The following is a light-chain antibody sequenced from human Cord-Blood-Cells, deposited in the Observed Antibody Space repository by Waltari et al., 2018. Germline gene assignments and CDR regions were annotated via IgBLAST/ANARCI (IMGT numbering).Light chain of an antibody. J-gene: IGKJ2*01. CDR2: LCS. CDR1: QSLLHSNDYKY. CDR3: MQALQTPPYT. Sequence: DIVMTQSPLSLPVTTGDPASIYCRYSQSLLHSNDYKYLDWYLQKPEQSQHLLIYLCSNRASGVPYRFSGSGTGTDFTLKIRRVEAEDVEVYYCMQALQTPPYTFGQGTKLELK. V-gene: IGKV2-28*01.